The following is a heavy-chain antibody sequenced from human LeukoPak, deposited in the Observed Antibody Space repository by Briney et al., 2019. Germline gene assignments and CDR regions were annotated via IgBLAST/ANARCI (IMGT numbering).Heavy chain of an antibody. V-gene: IGHV3-48*03. CDR2: ISESGSPI. J-gene: IGHJ4*02. D-gene: IGHD5-12*01. CDR3: ARVWWLPRTFDY. CDR1: GFTFSSYE. Sequence: TGGSLRLSCVASGFTFSSYEMNWVRQAPGKGLEWVSYISESGSPIYNADSVKGRFTISRDNSKNSLYLQMNSLRAEDTAVYYCARVWWLPRTFDYWGQGTLVTVSS.